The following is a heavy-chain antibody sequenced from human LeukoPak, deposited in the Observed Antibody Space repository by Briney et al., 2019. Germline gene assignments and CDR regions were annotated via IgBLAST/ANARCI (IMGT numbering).Heavy chain of an antibody. CDR3: AREVSITSMVTNNWFDP. V-gene: IGHV1-46*01. Sequence: ASVKVSCKASGYTFTGYYMHWVRQAPGQGLEWMGWINPSGGSTSYAQKFQGRVTMTRDTSTSTVYMELSSLRSEDTAVYYCAREVSITSMVTNNWFDPWGQGTLVTVSS. CDR2: INPSGGST. CDR1: GYTFTGYY. J-gene: IGHJ5*02. D-gene: IGHD2-21*02.